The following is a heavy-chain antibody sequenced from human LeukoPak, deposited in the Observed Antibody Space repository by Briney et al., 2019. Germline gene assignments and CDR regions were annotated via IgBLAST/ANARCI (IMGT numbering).Heavy chain of an antibody. CDR1: GYTFTSYG. Sequence: ASVKVPCKASGYTFTSYGISWVRQAPGQGLEWMGWISAYNGNTNYAQKLQGRVTMTTDTSTSTAYMELRSLRSDDTAVYYCARDQLRYCSGGSCYYYWGQGTLVTVSS. CDR3: ARDQLRYCSGGSCYYY. CDR2: ISAYNGNT. J-gene: IGHJ4*02. V-gene: IGHV1-18*01. D-gene: IGHD2-15*01.